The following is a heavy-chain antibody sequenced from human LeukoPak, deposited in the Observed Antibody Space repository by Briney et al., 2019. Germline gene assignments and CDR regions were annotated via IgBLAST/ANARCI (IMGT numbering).Heavy chain of an antibody. J-gene: IGHJ4*02. V-gene: IGHV1-2*06. Sequence: ASVKVSCKASGYTFTGYYMHWVRQAPGQGLEWMGRINPNSGGTNYAQKFQGRVTMTRDTSISKAYMELSRLRSDDTAVYYCARPSSSGWIYFDYWGQGTLVTVSS. D-gene: IGHD6-19*01. CDR3: ARPSSSGWIYFDY. CDR2: INPNSGGT. CDR1: GYTFTGYY.